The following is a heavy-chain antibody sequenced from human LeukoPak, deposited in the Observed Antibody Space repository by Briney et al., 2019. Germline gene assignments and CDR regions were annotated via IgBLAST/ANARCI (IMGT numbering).Heavy chain of an antibody. J-gene: IGHJ5*02. V-gene: IGHV3-7*01. CDR2: IKGDGSEK. CDR3: ARDPDSDNAWGWFDP. CDR1: GFSFTSSW. Sequence: GGSLRLSCAASGFSFTSSWMSWVRQAPVKGLEWVANIKGDGSEKWHVDSVKGRFTIARDNAKNLVYLQMNSLRAEDTAVYYCARDPDSDNAWGWFDPWGHGTRVIVSS. D-gene: IGHD3-16*01.